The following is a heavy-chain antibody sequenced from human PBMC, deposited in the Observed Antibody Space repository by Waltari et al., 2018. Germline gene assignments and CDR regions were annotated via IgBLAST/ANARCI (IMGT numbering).Heavy chain of an antibody. D-gene: IGHD6-19*01. CDR1: GGSFSGYY. J-gene: IGHJ4*02. V-gene: IGHV4-34*01. Sequence: QVQLQQWGAGLLKPSETLSLTCAVYGGSFSGYYWSWIRQPPGKGLEWIGEINHSGSTNYNPSLKSRVTISVYTSKNQFSLKLSSVTAADTAVYYCARVPYSSGWYGRRVFDYWGQGTLVTVSS. CDR3: ARVPYSSGWYGRRVFDY. CDR2: INHSGST.